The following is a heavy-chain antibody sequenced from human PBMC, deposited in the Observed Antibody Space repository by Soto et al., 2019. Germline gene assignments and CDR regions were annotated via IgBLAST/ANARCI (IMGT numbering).Heavy chain of an antibody. V-gene: IGHV4-34*01. CDR1: GGSFSGYY. CDR3: ARDPPPNYYDSSGIDY. J-gene: IGHJ4*02. CDR2: INHSGST. Sequence: SETLSLTCAVYGGSFSGYYWSWIRQPPGKGLEWIGEINHSGSTNYNPSLKSRVTISVDTSKNQFSLKLSSVTAADTAVYYYARDPPPNYYDSSGIDYWGQGTLVTVS. D-gene: IGHD3-22*01.